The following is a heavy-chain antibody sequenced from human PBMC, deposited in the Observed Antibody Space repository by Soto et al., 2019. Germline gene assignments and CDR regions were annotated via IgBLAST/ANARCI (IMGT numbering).Heavy chain of an antibody. CDR3: AGKGVAFDY. CDR2: ISTTSSSI. CDR1: GFTFSSYS. V-gene: IGHV3-48*02. Sequence: EVQLVQSGGGLVQPGGSLRLSCAASGFTFSSYSMNWVRQAPGKGLEWISYISTTSSSIYYADSVKGRFTISRDNAKNSLFRQMNSLRDEDTAVYYCAGKGVAFDYWGQGALVTVSS. J-gene: IGHJ4*02. D-gene: IGHD3-3*01.